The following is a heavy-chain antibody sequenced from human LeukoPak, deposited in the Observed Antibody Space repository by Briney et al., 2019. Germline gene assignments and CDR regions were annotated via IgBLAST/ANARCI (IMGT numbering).Heavy chain of an antibody. CDR1: GFTFSSYA. J-gene: IGHJ6*03. CDR2: ISGSGGST. Sequence: PGGSLRLSCAASGFTFSSYAMSWVRQAPGKGLEWVSAISGSGGSTYYADSVKGRFTISRDNSKNTLYLQMSSLRAEDTAVYYCAKGGVYANYYYYYMDVWGKGTTVTVSS. V-gene: IGHV3-23*01. D-gene: IGHD2-8*01. CDR3: AKGGVYANYYYYYMDV.